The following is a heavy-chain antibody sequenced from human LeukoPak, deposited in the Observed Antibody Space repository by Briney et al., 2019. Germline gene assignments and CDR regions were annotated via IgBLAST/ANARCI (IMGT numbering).Heavy chain of an antibody. J-gene: IGHJ5*02. CDR3: ARGGATIFGVVIIPVDWFDP. CDR1: GGSISSYY. Sequence: PSETLSLTCTVSGGSISSYYWSWIRQPAGKGLEWIGRIYTSGSTNYNPSLKSRVTISVDTSKNQFSLKLSSVTAADTAVYYCARGGATIFGVVIIPVDWFDPWGQGTLVTVSS. CDR2: IYTSGST. V-gene: IGHV4-4*07. D-gene: IGHD3-3*01.